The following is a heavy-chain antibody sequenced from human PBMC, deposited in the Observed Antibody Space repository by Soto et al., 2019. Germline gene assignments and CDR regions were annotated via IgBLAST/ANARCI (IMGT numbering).Heavy chain of an antibody. J-gene: IGHJ4*02. V-gene: IGHV3-7*01. CDR2: IKEDLSER. CDR3: ARDAIRGDGYVWDY. CDR1: GFTLSSYW. Sequence: PGWSLRLSCEASGFTLSSYWMGWVRQAPGKGLEWLANIKEDLSERYYVDSVKGRFTISRDNAKNSLYLQMNSLRAEDSAVYHCARDAIRGDGYVWDYWGQGPMVTVSS. D-gene: IGHD2-21*01.